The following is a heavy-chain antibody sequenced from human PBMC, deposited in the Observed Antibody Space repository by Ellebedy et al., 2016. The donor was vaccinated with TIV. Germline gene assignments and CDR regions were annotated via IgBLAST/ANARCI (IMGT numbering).Heavy chain of an antibody. CDR1: GFTFSVYA. CDR2: ISRNGGGT. Sequence: GESLKISCAASGFTFSVYAMGWVRQAPGKGLEWVSTISRNGGGTDYAGSVEGRFTISRDNSNNTLWLQMSGLRAEDTARYFCAKDLCIERQWGFDYWGQGTLVTVSS. J-gene: IGHJ4*02. D-gene: IGHD1-26*01. CDR3: AKDLCIERQWGFDY. V-gene: IGHV3-23*01.